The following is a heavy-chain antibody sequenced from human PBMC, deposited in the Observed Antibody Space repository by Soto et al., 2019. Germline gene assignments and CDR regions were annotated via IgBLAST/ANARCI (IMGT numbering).Heavy chain of an antibody. V-gene: IGHV3-21*02. CDR2: IRSSPSYI. CDR3: ARMSIVGRRDYYYGMDA. CDR1: EFTFSDYS. J-gene: IGHJ6*02. D-gene: IGHD6-6*01. Sequence: EVQLVESGGGLVNPGGSLRLSCAASEFTFSDYSVNWVRQAPGKGLEWVSSIRSSPSYIYYADSVKGRFTISRDSAKNSLYLQMNSLRAEDTAVYYCARMSIVGRRDYYYGMDAWGQGTTVTVSS.